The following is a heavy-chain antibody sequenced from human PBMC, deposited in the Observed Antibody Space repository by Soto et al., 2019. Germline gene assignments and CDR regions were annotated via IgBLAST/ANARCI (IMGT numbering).Heavy chain of an antibody. CDR3: AKDQSRLWFGPASIMDV. CDR1: GFTFSSYA. Sequence: GGSLRLSCAASGFTFSSYAMSWVRQAPGKGLEWVSAISGSGGSTYYADSVKGRFTISRDNSKNTLYLQMNSLRAEDTAVYYCAKDQSRLWFGPASIMDVWGKGTTVTVSS. D-gene: IGHD3-10*01. J-gene: IGHJ6*03. V-gene: IGHV3-23*01. CDR2: ISGSGGST.